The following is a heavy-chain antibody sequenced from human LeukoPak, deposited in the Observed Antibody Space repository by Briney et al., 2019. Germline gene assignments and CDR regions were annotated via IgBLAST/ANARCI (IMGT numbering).Heavy chain of an antibody. D-gene: IGHD5-24*01. Sequence: SVKVSCKASGGTFSSYAISWVRQAPGQGLEWMGRIIPILDIANYAQKFQGRVTITADKSTSTAYMELSSLRSEDTAVYYCARGVATNKDYWGQGTLVTVSS. V-gene: IGHV1-69*04. CDR1: GGTFSSYA. CDR3: ARGVATNKDY. CDR2: IIPILDIA. J-gene: IGHJ4*02.